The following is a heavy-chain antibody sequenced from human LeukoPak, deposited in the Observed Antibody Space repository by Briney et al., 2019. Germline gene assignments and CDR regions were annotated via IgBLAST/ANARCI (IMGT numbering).Heavy chain of an antibody. CDR2: IKHSGYT. CDR1: RVSFDDYY. CDR3: TRMTTWHDY. V-gene: IGHV4-34*01. D-gene: IGHD4-17*01. J-gene: IGHJ4*02. Sequence: SETLSLTCAVSRVSFDDYYWSWVRQTPGKGLEWIGEIKHSGYTNARPSLKSRVTLSIDTSRKQFSLTLRSVTVADAGIYYCTRMTTWHDYWGQGTLVTVSS.